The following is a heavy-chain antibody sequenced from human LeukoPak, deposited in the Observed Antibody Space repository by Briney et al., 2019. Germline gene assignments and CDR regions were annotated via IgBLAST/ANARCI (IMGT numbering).Heavy chain of an antibody. V-gene: IGHV3-7*01. Sequence: GGSLRLSCAASGFNFNTYLMSWVRQAPGKGLELVANIKQDGSERYYVESVKGRFTISRDSANNLLFLQMNSLRAEDTAVYYCARPAYCGADCHYYFDFWGQGTLVTVSS. CDR2: IKQDGSER. CDR1: GFNFNTYL. CDR3: ARPAYCGADCHYYFDF. J-gene: IGHJ4*02. D-gene: IGHD2-21*02.